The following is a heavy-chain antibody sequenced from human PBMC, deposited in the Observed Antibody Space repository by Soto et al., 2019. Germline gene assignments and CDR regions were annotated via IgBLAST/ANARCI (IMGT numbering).Heavy chain of an antibody. Sequence: EVQLVDSGGGLVQPGGSLRLSCVASGFHFSAYWMSWVRQAPGKGLEWVANIKEDGSDKYYVDSVKGRFTISRDNAKNSLYLQMNSLRAEDTPVYYCVGVSLAGSWGQGTLVTVSS. J-gene: IGHJ4*02. CDR1: GFHFSAYW. CDR2: IKEDGSDK. CDR3: VGVSLAGS. V-gene: IGHV3-7*01. D-gene: IGHD6-19*01.